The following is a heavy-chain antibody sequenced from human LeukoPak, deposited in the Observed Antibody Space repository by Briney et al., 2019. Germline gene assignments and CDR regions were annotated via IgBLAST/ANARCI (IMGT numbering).Heavy chain of an antibody. Sequence: SETLSLTCTVSGGSISSYYWSWIWQPPGKGLEWIGYIYYSGSTNYNPSLKSRVTISVDTSKNQFSLKLSSVTAADTAVYYCASNYYGGEYYFDYWGQGTLVTVSS. J-gene: IGHJ4*02. CDR1: GGSISSYY. CDR3: ASNYYGGEYYFDY. V-gene: IGHV4-59*01. CDR2: IYYSGST. D-gene: IGHD3-10*01.